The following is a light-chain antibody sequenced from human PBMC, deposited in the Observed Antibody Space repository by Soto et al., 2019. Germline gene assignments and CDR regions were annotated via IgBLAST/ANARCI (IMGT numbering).Light chain of an antibody. CDR3: QQYDDLIT. CDR2: GAS. J-gene: IGKJ4*01. V-gene: IGKV1-33*01. CDR1: QDIRKN. Sequence: DIQMTQSPSSLSASVGDRVTITCQASQDIRKNLNWYQQKPGKAPKLLIYGASNLETGVPSRFSGSGSGTDFPLTIISLQPEDISTYYCQQYDDLITFGGGTKVEIK.